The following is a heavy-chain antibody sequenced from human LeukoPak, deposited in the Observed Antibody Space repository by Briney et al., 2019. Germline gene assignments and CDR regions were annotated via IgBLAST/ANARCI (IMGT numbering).Heavy chain of an antibody. CDR3: AIVIAAAPYGMDV. V-gene: IGHV3-30*03. D-gene: IGHD6-13*01. CDR1: GFTFSSYG. Sequence: GGSLRLSCAASGFTFSSYGMHWVRQAPGKGLEWVAVISYDGSNKYYADSVKGRFTISRDNSKNTLYLQMNSLRAEDTAVYYCAIVIAAAPYGMDVWGQGTTVTVSS. J-gene: IGHJ6*02. CDR2: ISYDGSNK.